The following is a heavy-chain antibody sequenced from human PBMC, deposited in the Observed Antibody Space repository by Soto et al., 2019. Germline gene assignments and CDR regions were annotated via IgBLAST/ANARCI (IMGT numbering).Heavy chain of an antibody. CDR1: GGTFSSYA. D-gene: IGHD4-17*01. CDR2: IIPIFGTA. Sequence: QVQLVQSGAEVKKPGSSVKVSCKASGGTFSSYAISWVRQAPGQGLEWMGGIIPIFGTANYAQKFQGRVTITADESTSTAYMELSSLRSEDTAVYYCASSLAKHDYGDSLPSRKESYGMDVWGQGTTVTVSS. CDR3: ASSLAKHDYGDSLPSRKESYGMDV. J-gene: IGHJ6*02. V-gene: IGHV1-69*12.